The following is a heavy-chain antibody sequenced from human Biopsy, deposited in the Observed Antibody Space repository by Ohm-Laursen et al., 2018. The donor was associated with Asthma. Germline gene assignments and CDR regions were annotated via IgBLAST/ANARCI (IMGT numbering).Heavy chain of an antibody. V-gene: IGHV4-34*01. Sequence: SDTLSLTCTVYGGYLTGHNWNWIRQPPGKGLEWIGEIDQSGYTNYNPSLKSRVTISADTSKNQFHLNLSSVTAADTAVYFCARAAITGIRGWFDPWGQGTQVTVSS. D-gene: IGHD1-20*01. J-gene: IGHJ5*02. CDR2: IDQSGYT. CDR3: ARAAITGIRGWFDP. CDR1: GGYLTGHN.